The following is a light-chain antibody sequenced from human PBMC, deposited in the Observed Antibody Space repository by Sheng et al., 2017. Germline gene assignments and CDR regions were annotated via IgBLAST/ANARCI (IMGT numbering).Light chain of an antibody. J-gene: IGLJ3*02. Sequence: QSVLTQPPSVSGAPGQRITISCTGTSSNIGAGYAVHWYQQLPGTAPKLLIYDNTNRPSGVPDRFSGSRSGTSASLAITGLQAEDGANYYCQSYDYSLTGPVVGGETKLTVL. CDR1: SSNIGAGYA. V-gene: IGLV1-40*01. CDR3: QSYDYSLTGPV. CDR2: DNT.